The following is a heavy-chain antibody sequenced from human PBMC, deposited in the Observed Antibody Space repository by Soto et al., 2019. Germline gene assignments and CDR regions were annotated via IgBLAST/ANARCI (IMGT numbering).Heavy chain of an antibody. CDR1: GGSISSYY. D-gene: IGHD6-6*01. Sequence: SETLSLTCTVSGGSISSYYWSWIRQPPGKGLEWIGYIYYSGSTNYNPSLKSRVTISVDTSKNQFSLKLSSVTAADTAVYYCARVAAARRLGFGYYYYMDVWGKGTTVTVSS. V-gene: IGHV4-59*08. J-gene: IGHJ6*03. CDR3: ARVAAARRLGFGYYYYMDV. CDR2: IYYSGST.